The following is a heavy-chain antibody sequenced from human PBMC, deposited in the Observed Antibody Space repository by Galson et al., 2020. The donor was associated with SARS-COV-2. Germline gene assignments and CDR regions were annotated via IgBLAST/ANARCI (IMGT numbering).Heavy chain of an antibody. CDR1: GFSFSNYE. V-gene: IGHV3-30*18. Sequence: GESLKISCAASGFSFSNYEMYWVRQAPGKGLEWVASISFDGSNTYYADAVKGRFSISRDNSLYLQMNSLRAEDTAIYYCAKNGDYYDSEARDAFDFWGPGTMVTVSS. J-gene: IGHJ3*01. CDR2: ISFDGSNT. CDR3: AKNGDYYDSEARDAFDF. D-gene: IGHD3-10*01.